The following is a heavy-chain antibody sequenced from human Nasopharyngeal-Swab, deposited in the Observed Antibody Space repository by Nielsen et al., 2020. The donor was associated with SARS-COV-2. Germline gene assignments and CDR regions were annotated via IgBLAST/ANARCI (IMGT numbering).Heavy chain of an antibody. CDR2: ISASGVTT. D-gene: IGHD1-26*01. CDR3: ARDPGLSGSYYFDY. V-gene: IGHV3-23*01. J-gene: IGHJ4*02. Sequence: GESLKISCAASGFTFSRFGMGWVRQAPGKGLEWVSAISASGVTTYYADSVKGRFTISRDNAKNSLYLQMNSLRDEDTAVYYCARDPGLSGSYYFDYWGQGTLVTVSS. CDR1: GFTFSRFG.